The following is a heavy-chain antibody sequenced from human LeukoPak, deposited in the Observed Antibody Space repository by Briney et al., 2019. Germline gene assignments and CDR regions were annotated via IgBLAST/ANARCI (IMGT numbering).Heavy chain of an antibody. J-gene: IGHJ3*02. CDR1: GGSISSYY. D-gene: IGHD6-19*01. Sequence: PSETLSLTCTVSGGSISSYYWSWIRQPPGKGLEWIGYIYYSGSTNYNPSLKSRVTISVDTSKNQFSLKLSSVTAADTAVYYCASRPVAVAGGYASDIWGQGTMVTVSS. CDR2: IYYSGST. V-gene: IGHV4-59*01. CDR3: ASRPVAVAGGYASDI.